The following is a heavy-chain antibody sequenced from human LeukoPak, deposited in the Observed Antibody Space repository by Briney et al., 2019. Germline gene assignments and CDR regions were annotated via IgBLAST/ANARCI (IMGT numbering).Heavy chain of an antibody. CDR3: ARDIYDYVWGSYRFSDY. J-gene: IGHJ4*02. CDR2: IYYSGST. V-gene: IGHV4-39*02. Sequence: ASETLSLTCTVSGGSISSSSYYWGWIRQPPGKGLEWIGSIYYSGSTYYNPSLKSRVTISVDTSKNQFSLKLSSVTAADTAVYYCARDIYDYVWGSYRFSDYWGQGTLVTVSS. D-gene: IGHD3-16*02. CDR1: GGSISSSSYY.